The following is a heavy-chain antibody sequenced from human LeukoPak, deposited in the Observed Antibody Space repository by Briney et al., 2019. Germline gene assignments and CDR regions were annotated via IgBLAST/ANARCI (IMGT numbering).Heavy chain of an antibody. J-gene: IGHJ4*02. CDR1: GYTFTRYA. D-gene: IGHD1-26*01. CDR2: INAGNGEI. V-gene: IGHV1-3*01. CDR3: ARNTLGATDLDY. Sequence: ASVKVSCKASGYTFTRYAIHWVRQAPGQRLEWMGWINAGNGEIKYSQNLQDRVTITRDTSVSTAYMELTSLRFEDTAVYYCARNTLGATDLDYWGQGTLVTVSS.